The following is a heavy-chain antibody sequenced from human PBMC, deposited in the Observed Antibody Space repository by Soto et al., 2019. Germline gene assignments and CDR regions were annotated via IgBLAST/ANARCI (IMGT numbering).Heavy chain of an antibody. CDR2: IYYHGNT. CDR3: AREGGGYCSSGSCQVDY. D-gene: IGHD2-15*01. CDR1: GGFISSSSYY. Sequence: QLQLQESGPGLVKPSETLSLTCTVSGGFISSSSYYWGWIRQPPGKGLVWFGSIYYHGNTHYNPSLNRLVIIAVDSSKNQFSLKLSSVTASYTAVYYCAREGGGYCSSGSCQVDYWGQGTLVTVSS. J-gene: IGHJ4*02. V-gene: IGHV4-39*02.